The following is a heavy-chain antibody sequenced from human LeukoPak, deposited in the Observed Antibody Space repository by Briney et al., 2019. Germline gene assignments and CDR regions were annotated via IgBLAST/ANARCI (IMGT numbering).Heavy chain of an antibody. Sequence: PGGSLRLSCAGSGFTFSNSAIHWVRQAPGKGLEWVSGIINSGGSAFYADSVKGRFVITRDNSKNTLYLQMNSLRAEDTAVYYCARDKDCSSTSCYAYNAFDIWGQGTMVTVSS. J-gene: IGHJ3*02. V-gene: IGHV3-23*01. D-gene: IGHD2-2*01. CDR3: ARDKDCSSTSCYAYNAFDI. CDR2: IINSGGSA. CDR1: GFTFSNSA.